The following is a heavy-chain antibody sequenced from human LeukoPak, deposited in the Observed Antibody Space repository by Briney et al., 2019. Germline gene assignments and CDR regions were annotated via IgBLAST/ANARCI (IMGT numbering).Heavy chain of an antibody. CDR1: GFTSTYW. CDR2: IKQDGTEK. CDR3: ARVHCSSTSCYAGAFDF. D-gene: IGHD2-2*01. J-gene: IGHJ3*01. Sequence: GGSLRLSCAASGFTSTYWLGWVRQPPGKGLEWVANIKQDGTEKYYVDSVKGRFTISRDNAKNSLYLQMNSLRAEDTAVYYCARVHCSSTSCYAGAFDFWGQGTMVTVSS. V-gene: IGHV3-7*01.